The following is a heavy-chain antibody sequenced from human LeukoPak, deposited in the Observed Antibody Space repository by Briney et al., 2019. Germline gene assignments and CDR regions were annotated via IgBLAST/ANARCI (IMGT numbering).Heavy chain of an antibody. V-gene: IGHV3-23*01. J-gene: IGHJ4*02. D-gene: IGHD1-26*01. CDR3: ANRIVGASDYFDY. CDR2: ISGSGGST. Sequence: GGSLRLSCAASGFTFSSYAMSWVRQAPGKGLEWVSAISGSGGSTYYADSVKGRFTTSRDNSKNTLYLQMNSLRAEDTAVYYCANRIVGASDYFDYWGQGTLVTVSS. CDR1: GFTFSSYA.